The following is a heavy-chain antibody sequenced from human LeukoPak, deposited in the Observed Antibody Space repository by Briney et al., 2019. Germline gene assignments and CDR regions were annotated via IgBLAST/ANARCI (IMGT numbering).Heavy chain of an antibody. J-gene: IGHJ4*02. CDR3: AREGGPYRPLDC. V-gene: IGHV4-4*02. Sequence: GSLRLSCAASGFTFNTYVMTWVRQPPGQGLEWIGEVNLQGSTNYNPSLKSRVAISVDKSETHISLKLTSVTAADTAVYYCAREGGPYRPLDCSGQGTLVTVAS. CDR2: VNLQGST. CDR1: GFTFNTYVM.